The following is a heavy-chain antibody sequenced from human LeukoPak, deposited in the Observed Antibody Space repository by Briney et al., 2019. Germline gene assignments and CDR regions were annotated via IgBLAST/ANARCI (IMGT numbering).Heavy chain of an antibody. J-gene: IGHJ4*02. CDR3: ARDRLHYGEYEKTFDY. CDR1: GFTLSSYE. Sequence: GGSLRLSCAASGFTLSSYEMNWVRQAPGKGLEWVSYISSSGSTRYYADSVKGRFTISRDNGKNSLYLQMNSLRAEDTAVYYCARDRLHYGEYEKTFDYWGQGTLVTVSS. V-gene: IGHV3-48*03. CDR2: ISSSGSTR. D-gene: IGHD4-17*01.